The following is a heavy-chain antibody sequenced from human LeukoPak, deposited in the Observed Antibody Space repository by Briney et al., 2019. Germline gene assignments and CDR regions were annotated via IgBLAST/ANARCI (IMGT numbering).Heavy chain of an antibody. CDR2: IYYSGST. D-gene: IGHD3-9*01. Sequence: SETLSLTCTVSGVSISSYYWSWIRQPPGKGLEWIGYIYYSGSTNYNPSLKSRVTISVDTSKNQFSLKLSSVTAADTAVYYCARGDYIYDILTRSLFYWGQGTQVTVSS. V-gene: IGHV4-59*01. J-gene: IGHJ4*02. CDR1: GVSISSYY. CDR3: ARGDYIYDILTRSLFY.